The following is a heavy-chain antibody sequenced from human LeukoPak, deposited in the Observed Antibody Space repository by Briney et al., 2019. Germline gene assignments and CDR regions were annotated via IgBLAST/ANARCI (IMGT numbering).Heavy chain of an antibody. Sequence: GGSLRLSCAASGFTFSSYGMHWVRQAPGKGLEWVAFIRYDGSNKYYADYVKGRFTISRDNSKNTLYLQMNSLRAEDTAVYYCAKDRGYSGSYSDYWGQGTLVTVSS. CDR2: IRYDGSNK. J-gene: IGHJ4*02. V-gene: IGHV3-30*02. D-gene: IGHD1-26*01. CDR3: AKDRGYSGSYSDY. CDR1: GFTFSSYG.